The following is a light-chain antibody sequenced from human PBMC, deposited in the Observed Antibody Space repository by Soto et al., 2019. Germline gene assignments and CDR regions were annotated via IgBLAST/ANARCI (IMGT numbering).Light chain of an antibody. CDR1: QSVSSN. V-gene: IGKV3D-15*01. J-gene: IGKJ1*01. Sequence: EIVMTQSPATLSVSPGERATLSCRASQSVSSNLAWYQQKPGQAPRLLIYGASIRATGIPARFSGSGSGTESTLTISSLQSEVFAVYYCQQYNNWPPWTFGQGTKVEIK. CDR3: QQYNNWPPWT. CDR2: GAS.